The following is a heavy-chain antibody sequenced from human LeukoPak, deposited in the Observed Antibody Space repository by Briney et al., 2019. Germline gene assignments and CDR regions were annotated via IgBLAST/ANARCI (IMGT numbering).Heavy chain of an antibody. J-gene: IGHJ4*02. CDR3: AREDDVAAAGTIFDY. V-gene: IGHV1-2*02. Sequence: ASVKVSCKASGYTFTGYYMHWVRQAPGQGLEWMGWINPNSGGTNYAQKFQGRVTMTRDTSISTAYMELSRLRSDDTAVYYCAREDDVAAAGTIFDYWGQGTLVTVSS. CDR1: GYTFTGYY. D-gene: IGHD6-13*01. CDR2: INPNSGGT.